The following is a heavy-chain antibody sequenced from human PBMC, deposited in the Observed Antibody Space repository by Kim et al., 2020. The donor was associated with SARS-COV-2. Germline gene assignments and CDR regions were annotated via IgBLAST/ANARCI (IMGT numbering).Heavy chain of an antibody. Sequence: GGSLRLSCAASGFTVSDSFMTWVRQAPGKGLEWVSVIYTGGTTYYADSVKGRFTISRDNSKDTLFLQMNTLRAEDTAVYYCAREAVELRYAMDVWGQGTTVTVSS. J-gene: IGHJ6*02. D-gene: IGHD6-19*01. CDR3: AREAVELRYAMDV. CDR1: GFTVSDSF. CDR2: IYTGGTT. V-gene: IGHV3-53*01.